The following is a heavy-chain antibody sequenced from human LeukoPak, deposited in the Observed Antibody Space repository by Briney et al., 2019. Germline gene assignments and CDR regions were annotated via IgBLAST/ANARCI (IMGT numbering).Heavy chain of an antibody. V-gene: IGHV4-4*02. CDR1: GDSISNNYL. CDR2: IYRTGRT. J-gene: IGHJ3*02. D-gene: IGHD4-17*01. CDR3: GRHDYGDSSAAFDI. Sequence: KTSETLSLTCAVSGDSISNNYLWRWVRQFPGKGLEYIGEIYRTGRTNYNPSLKSRVTISIDKSENQFSLNLRSVTAADTAVYYCGRHDYGDSSAAFDIWGQGTMVTVSS.